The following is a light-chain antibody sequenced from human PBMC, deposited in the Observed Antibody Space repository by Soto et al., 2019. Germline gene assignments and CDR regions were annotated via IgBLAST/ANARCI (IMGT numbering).Light chain of an antibody. V-gene: IGKV1-33*01. Sequence: IQLTQSPSSLSASVGETVTITCRASQDIDNSLNWYQHKPGKAPKLLVYAVYFLETGVPSRFSGRGSGTVFSLTINSLQSDDFATCYCQQHDGRPTMTFGQGTRLDSK. CDR1: QDIDNS. CDR3: QQHDGRPTMT. CDR2: AVY. J-gene: IGKJ5*01.